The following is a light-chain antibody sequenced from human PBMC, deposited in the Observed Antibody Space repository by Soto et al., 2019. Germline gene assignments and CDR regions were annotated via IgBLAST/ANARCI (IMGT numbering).Light chain of an antibody. Sequence: EIVVTQSPVTLSVSPGERATLSCRASQSVSSNLAWYQQKPGQAPRLLIYGASTKATGIPDRFSGSGSGTDFTLTISRLEPEDFAVYYCQQYGRSPKTFGQGTKVDIK. CDR1: QSVSSN. CDR2: GAS. V-gene: IGKV3-20*01. J-gene: IGKJ1*01. CDR3: QQYGRSPKT.